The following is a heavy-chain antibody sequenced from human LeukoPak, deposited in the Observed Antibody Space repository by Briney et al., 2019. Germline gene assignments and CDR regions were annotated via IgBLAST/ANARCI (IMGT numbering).Heavy chain of an antibody. D-gene: IGHD6-6*01. J-gene: IGHJ4*02. CDR2: IYYSGST. CDR3: ARRTKYSRYDY. CDR1: GGSISSSSYY. Sequence: PSETLSLTCTVSGGSISSSSYYWGWIRQPPGKGLEWIGSIYYSGSTYYNPSLKSRVTISVDTSKNQFSLKLSSVTAADTAVYYCARRTKYSRYDYWGQGTLVTVSS. V-gene: IGHV4-39*01.